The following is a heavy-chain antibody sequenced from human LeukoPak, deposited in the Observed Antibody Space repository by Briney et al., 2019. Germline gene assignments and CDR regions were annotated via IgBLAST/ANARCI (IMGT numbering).Heavy chain of an antibody. CDR3: ARGGGIGYPNAFDI. Sequence: GGSLRLSCAASGFTFSSCSMNWVRQAPGKGLEWVSSISSSSSYIYYADSVKGRFTISRDNAKNSLYLQMNSLRAEDTAVYYCARGGGIGYPNAFDIWGQGTMVTVSS. V-gene: IGHV3-21*01. J-gene: IGHJ3*02. D-gene: IGHD3-22*01. CDR1: GFTFSSCS. CDR2: ISSSSSYI.